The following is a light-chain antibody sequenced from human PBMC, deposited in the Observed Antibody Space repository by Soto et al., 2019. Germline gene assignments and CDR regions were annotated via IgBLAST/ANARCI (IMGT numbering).Light chain of an antibody. CDR3: CSYAGSTTLV. V-gene: IGLV2-23*01. Sequence: QSALTQPASVSGPPGQSITISCTGTSSDVGTYNLVSWYQQHPGKAPKLMIYEGSKRPSGLSNRFSGSKSGNTASLTISGLQAEDEADYYCCSYAGSTTLVFGGGTKVTVL. CDR1: SSDVGTYNL. J-gene: IGLJ2*01. CDR2: EGS.